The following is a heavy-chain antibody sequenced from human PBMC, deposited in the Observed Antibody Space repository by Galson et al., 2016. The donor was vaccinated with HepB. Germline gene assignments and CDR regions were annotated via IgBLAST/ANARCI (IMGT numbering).Heavy chain of an antibody. V-gene: IGHV3-15*07. CDR1: GFTFSNAW. J-gene: IGHJ4*02. Sequence: SLRLSCAASGFTFSNAWMNWVRQAPGKGLEWVGRIKNKADGGTIDYAAPVKGRLTISRDDSKDTLYLQMNSLKTEDTAIYYCTSEFDYWGQGTLVTVSS. D-gene: IGHD1-26*01. CDR3: TSEFDY. CDR2: IKNKADGGTI.